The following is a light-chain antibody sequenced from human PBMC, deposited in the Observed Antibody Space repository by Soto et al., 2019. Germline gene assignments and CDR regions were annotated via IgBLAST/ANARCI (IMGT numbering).Light chain of an antibody. J-gene: IGKJ4*01. Sequence: EIVLTQAPAILSLSPGERATLSCRASQNVNDQVACYQQKAGQAPRRLIYDASKRATDIPARFSGSGSATDFTLSISTLEPEDFAVYYCQQRASWPPGTTFGGGTKVEAK. CDR2: DAS. CDR3: QQRASWPPGTT. CDR1: QNVNDQ. V-gene: IGKV3-11*01.